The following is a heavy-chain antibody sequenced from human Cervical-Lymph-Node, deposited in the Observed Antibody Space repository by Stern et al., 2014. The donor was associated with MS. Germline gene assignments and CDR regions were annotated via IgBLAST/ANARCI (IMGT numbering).Heavy chain of an antibody. CDR1: GFTFSSYA. CDR2: ISYEGSNK. V-gene: IGHV3-30-3*01. CDR3: ARDRWELYHYYFDY. D-gene: IGHD1-26*01. Sequence: VQLVESGGGVVQPGRSLRLSCAASGFTFSSYAMHWVRQAPGKGLEWVAVISYEGSNKYYADSVKGRFTISRDNSKNTLYLQMNSLRAEDTAVYYCARDRWELYHYYFDYWGQGTLVTVSS. J-gene: IGHJ4*02.